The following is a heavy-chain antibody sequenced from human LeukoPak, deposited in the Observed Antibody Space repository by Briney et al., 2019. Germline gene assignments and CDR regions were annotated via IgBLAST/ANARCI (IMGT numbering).Heavy chain of an antibody. CDR1: GYSIRNGYF. J-gene: IGHJ4*02. V-gene: IGHV4-38-2*02. D-gene: IGHD5-18*01. Sequence: PSETLSLTCTVSGYSIRNGYFWGWIRQPPGKGLEWIGSFYHRGNTYYNPSLESRVTISVDTSKNQFSLRLNSVTAADTAVYYCATIKRGSIFGYFDFWGQGIKVTVSS. CDR3: ATIKRGSIFGYFDF. CDR2: FYHRGNT.